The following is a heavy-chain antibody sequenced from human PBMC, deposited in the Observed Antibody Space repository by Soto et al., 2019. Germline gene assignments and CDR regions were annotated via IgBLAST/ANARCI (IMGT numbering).Heavy chain of an antibody. D-gene: IGHD5-12*01. CDR3: AKDPAAVGLRFSPHAFDI. CDR2: ISGSGGST. Sequence: EVQLLESEGGFVQPGGSLRLSCAASGFTFSSYAMSWVRQAPGKGLEWVSDISGSGGSTYYADSVKGRFTISRDNSKNPLYLQMNSLGAETTAVYYCAKDPAAVGLRFSPHAFDIWGQGTMVAV. J-gene: IGHJ3*02. CDR1: GFTFSSYA. V-gene: IGHV3-23*01.